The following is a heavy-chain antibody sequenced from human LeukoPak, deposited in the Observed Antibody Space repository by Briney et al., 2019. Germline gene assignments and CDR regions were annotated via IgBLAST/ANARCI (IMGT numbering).Heavy chain of an antibody. Sequence: PGGSLRLSCAASGFTFSSYGMHWVRQAPGKGLEWVAVISYDGSNKYYADSVKGRFTISRDNSKNTLYLQMNSLRAEDTAVYYCAKEAYGDYVTFDYWGQGTLVTVSS. CDR3: AKEAYGDYVTFDY. CDR2: ISYDGSNK. D-gene: IGHD4-17*01. V-gene: IGHV3-30*18. CDR1: GFTFSSYG. J-gene: IGHJ4*02.